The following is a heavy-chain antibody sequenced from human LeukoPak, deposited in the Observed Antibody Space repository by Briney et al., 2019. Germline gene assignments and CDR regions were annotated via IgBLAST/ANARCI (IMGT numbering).Heavy chain of an antibody. J-gene: IGHJ4*02. D-gene: IGHD6-19*01. Sequence: GGSLRLSCAASGFTFSSYWMSWVRQAPGKGLEWVANIKQDGSEKYYVDSVKGRFTISRDNAKNSLYLQMNSLRAEDTAVYYCARELKGMAVALDYWGQGTLVTVSS. CDR1: GFTFSSYW. V-gene: IGHV3-7*03. CDR3: ARELKGMAVALDY. CDR2: IKQDGSEK.